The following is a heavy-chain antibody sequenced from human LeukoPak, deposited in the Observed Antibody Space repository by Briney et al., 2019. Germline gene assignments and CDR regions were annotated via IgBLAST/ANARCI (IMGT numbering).Heavy chain of an antibody. CDR3: ARWRPRTLRFLEWLLYGAFDI. Sequence: SETLSLTCAVYGGSFSDYFWSWIRQPPGKGLEWIGEINHSGSTYYNPSLKSRVTISVDPSKNQFSLKLSSVTAADTAVYYCARWRPRTLRFLEWLLYGAFDIWGQGTMVTVSS. D-gene: IGHD3-3*01. V-gene: IGHV4-34*01. CDR2: INHSGST. CDR1: GGSFSDYF. J-gene: IGHJ3*02.